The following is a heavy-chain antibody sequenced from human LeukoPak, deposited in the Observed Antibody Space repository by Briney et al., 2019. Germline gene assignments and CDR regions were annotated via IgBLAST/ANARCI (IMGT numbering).Heavy chain of an antibody. J-gene: IGHJ3*01. D-gene: IGHD3-22*01. CDR2: IYESGST. CDR1: DYSIRNGYF. Sequence: SETLSLACTVSDYSIRNGYFWGWIRQPPGKGLEWIGSIYESGSTHYNPSLKSRVTISVDTSKNQFSLRLNSVTAADTAVYYCARDGPSDSGAFDVWGPGTLVTVSS. V-gene: IGHV4-38-2*02. CDR3: ARDGPSDSGAFDV.